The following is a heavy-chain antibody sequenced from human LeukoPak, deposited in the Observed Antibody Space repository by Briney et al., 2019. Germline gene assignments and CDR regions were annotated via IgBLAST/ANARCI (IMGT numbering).Heavy chain of an antibody. CDR1: GYSLTQLS. D-gene: IGHD3-10*01. CDR3: ATGGLIKNTFMIRGVKPLNS. Sequence: ASVKVSCTISGYSLTQLSLHWVRQAPGKGLEWMGGFDREDGGTMYAQTLRGRVIMTEDTSTDTAYMELSSLRSDDTAIYYCATGGLIKNTFMIRGVKPLNSWGQGTLVVVSS. V-gene: IGHV1-24*01. J-gene: IGHJ4*02. CDR2: FDREDGGT.